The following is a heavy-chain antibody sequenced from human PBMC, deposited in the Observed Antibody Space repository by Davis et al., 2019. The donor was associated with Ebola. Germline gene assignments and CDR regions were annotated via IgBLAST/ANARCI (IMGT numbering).Heavy chain of an antibody. Sequence: GESLKISCAASGFTFSSYWMNWVRQAPGKGLEWVANIKQDGSENYYVDSVKGRFTISSDNAKNSLYLQMNGLRAEDTAVYYCARDVAVAGNWFDPWGQGTLVTVSS. CDR1: GFTFSSYW. D-gene: IGHD6-19*01. CDR3: ARDVAVAGNWFDP. CDR2: IKQDGSEN. V-gene: IGHV3-7*01. J-gene: IGHJ5*02.